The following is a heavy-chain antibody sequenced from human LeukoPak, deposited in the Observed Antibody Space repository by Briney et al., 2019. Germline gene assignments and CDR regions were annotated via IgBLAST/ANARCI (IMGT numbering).Heavy chain of an antibody. V-gene: IGHV3-7*01. CDR2: IKQDGSEK. Sequence: GGSLRLSCAASGFTFSSYWMSLVRQAPGKGLEWVANIKQDGSEKYYVDSVKGRFTISRDNAKNSLYLQMNSLRAEDTAVYYCARGPILDYYDSSGYYYGYDYWGQGTLVTVSS. J-gene: IGHJ4*02. D-gene: IGHD3-22*01. CDR1: GFTFSSYW. CDR3: ARGPILDYYDSSGYYYGYDY.